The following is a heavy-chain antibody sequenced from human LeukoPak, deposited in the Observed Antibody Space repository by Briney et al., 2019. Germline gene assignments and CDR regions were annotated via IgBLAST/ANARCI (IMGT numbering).Heavy chain of an antibody. CDR2: TDSDGSTT. CDR1: GFTFSNYW. J-gene: IGHJ4*02. V-gene: IGHV3-74*01. CDR3: VIGGGSYRHVDY. D-gene: IGHD3-16*02. Sequence: GGSLRLSCAASGFTFSNYWMHWVRQAPGKGLVWVSRTDSDGSTTTYADSVKGRFTISRDNAKNTLYLQMNSLRAEDTAVYYWVIGGGSYRHVDYWGQGTLVTVSS.